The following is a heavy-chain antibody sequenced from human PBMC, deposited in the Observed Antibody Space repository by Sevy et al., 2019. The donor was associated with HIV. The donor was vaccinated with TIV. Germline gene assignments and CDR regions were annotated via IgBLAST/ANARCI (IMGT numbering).Heavy chain of an antibody. CDR3: ARCKVGVGYAFDI. D-gene: IGHD3-16*01. CDR2: LNYDGSYT. Sequence: GGSLRLSCAASGFTFSSHWMQWVRQAPGKGLVWVSRLNYDGSYTNYADSVKGRFTISRDNAKSTLYLQMNSLRAEDTALYYCARCKVGVGYAFDIWGQGTMVTVSS. J-gene: IGHJ3*02. V-gene: IGHV3-74*01. CDR1: GFTFSSHW.